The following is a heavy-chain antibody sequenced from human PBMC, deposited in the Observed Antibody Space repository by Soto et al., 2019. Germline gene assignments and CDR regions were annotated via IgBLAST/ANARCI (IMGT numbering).Heavy chain of an antibody. CDR2: INPNSGGT. CDR1: GYTFTGYY. D-gene: IGHD5-12*01. Sequence: GASVKVSCKASGYTFTGYYMHWVRQAPGQGLEWMGWINPNSGGTNYAQKFQGRVTMTRDTSISTAYMELSRLRSDDKAVYYCARDLSKIVARGGFGYWGQGTLVTVSS. J-gene: IGHJ4*02. V-gene: IGHV1-2*02. CDR3: ARDLSKIVARGGFGY.